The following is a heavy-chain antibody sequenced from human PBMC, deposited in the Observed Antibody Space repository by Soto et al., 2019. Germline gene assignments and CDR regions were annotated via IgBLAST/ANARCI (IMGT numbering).Heavy chain of an antibody. CDR3: ASGQWLPLPNY. CDR2: ISYDGSNK. D-gene: IGHD6-19*01. V-gene: IGHV3-30-3*01. Sequence: QVQLVESGGGVVQPGRSLRLSCAASGFTFSSYAMHWVRQAPGRGLEWVAVISYDGSNKYYADSVKGRFTISRDNSKNTLYLQMSSLRAEDTAVYYCASGQWLPLPNYWGQGALVTVSS. CDR1: GFTFSSYA. J-gene: IGHJ4*02.